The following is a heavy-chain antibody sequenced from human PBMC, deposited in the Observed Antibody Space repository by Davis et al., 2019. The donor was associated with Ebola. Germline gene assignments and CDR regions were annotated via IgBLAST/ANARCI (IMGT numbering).Heavy chain of an antibody. CDR1: GFTFDDYA. Sequence: GGSLRLSCAASGFTFDDYALSWVRQAPGKGLEWVSGINWNGGSTGYADSVKGRSTISRDNAKNSLFLQMNSLRAEDTALYHCARVRVDCSGGNCYSQFDFWGQGALVTVSS. D-gene: IGHD2-15*01. V-gene: IGHV3-20*01. CDR3: ARVRVDCSGGNCYSQFDF. CDR2: INWNGGST. J-gene: IGHJ4*01.